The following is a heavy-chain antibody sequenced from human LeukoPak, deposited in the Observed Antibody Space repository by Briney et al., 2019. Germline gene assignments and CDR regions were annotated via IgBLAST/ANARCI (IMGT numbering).Heavy chain of an antibody. Sequence: PSETLSLACTVSGGSISSYYWSWIRQPPGKGLEWIGYIYYSGSTNYNPSLKSRVTISVDTSKNQFSLKLSSVTAADTAVYYCARVSSSWTVFDYWGQGTLVTVSS. CDR1: GGSISSYY. D-gene: IGHD6-13*01. CDR3: ARVSSSWTVFDY. V-gene: IGHV4-59*01. CDR2: IYYSGST. J-gene: IGHJ4*02.